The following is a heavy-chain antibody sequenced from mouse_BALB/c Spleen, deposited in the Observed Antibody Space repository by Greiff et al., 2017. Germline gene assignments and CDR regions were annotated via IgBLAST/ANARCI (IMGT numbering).Heavy chain of an antibody. D-gene: IGHD2-2*01. V-gene: IGHV7-3*02. CDR1: GFTFTDYY. CDR3: ARVYGYDEVDY. CDR2: IRNKANGYTT. J-gene: IGHJ2*01. Sequence: EVMLVESGGGLVQPGGSLRLSCATSGFTFTDYYMSWVRQPPGKALEWLGFIRNKANGYTTEYSASVKGRFTISRDNSQSILYLQMNTLRAEDSATYYCARVYGYDEVDYWGQGTTLTVSS.